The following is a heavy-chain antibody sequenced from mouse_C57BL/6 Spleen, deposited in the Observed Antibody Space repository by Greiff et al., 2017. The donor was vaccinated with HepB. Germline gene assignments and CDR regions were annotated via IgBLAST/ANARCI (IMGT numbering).Heavy chain of an antibody. V-gene: IGHV5-6*01. CDR2: ISSGGSYT. CDR3: ARHYYGSSYHWYFDV. Sequence: EVQVVESGGDLVKPGGSLKLSCAASGFTFSSYGMSWVRQTPDKRLEWVATISSGGSYTYYPDSVKGRFTISRDNAKNTLYLQMSSLKSEDTAMYYCARHYYGSSYHWYFDVWGTGTTVTVSS. D-gene: IGHD1-1*01. CDR1: GFTFSSYG. J-gene: IGHJ1*03.